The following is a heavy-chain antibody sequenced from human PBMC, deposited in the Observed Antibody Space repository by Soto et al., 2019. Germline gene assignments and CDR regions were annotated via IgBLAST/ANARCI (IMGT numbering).Heavy chain of an antibody. CDR3: ARVSPGWWGIAALMNFDY. CDR1: GGSFSGFY. Sequence: SETLSLTCAVYGGSFSGFYWSWIRQHPGKGLEWIGEINHSGSTNYNPSLKSRVTISVDTSKNQFSLKLSSVTAAETVVYYCARVSPGWWGIAALMNFDYWGQGTLVTVFS. V-gene: IGHV4-34*01. CDR2: INHSGST. J-gene: IGHJ4*02. D-gene: IGHD6-13*01.